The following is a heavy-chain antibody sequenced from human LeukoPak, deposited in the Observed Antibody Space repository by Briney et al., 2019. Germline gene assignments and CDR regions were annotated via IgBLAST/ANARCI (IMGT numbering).Heavy chain of an antibody. CDR1: GGSIISRIYY. CDR2: IYSNGST. V-gene: IGHV4-39*07. J-gene: IGHJ4*02. Sequence: PSETLSLTCTVSGGSIISRIYYWGWIRQPPGKGLDWIGSIYSNGSTYFHPSLKSRATISVDMSKNQFSLKLTSMTAANTAVYYCARSYRVYNWNYCDYWGQGTLVTVSS. CDR3: ARSYRVYNWNYCDY. D-gene: IGHD1-20*01.